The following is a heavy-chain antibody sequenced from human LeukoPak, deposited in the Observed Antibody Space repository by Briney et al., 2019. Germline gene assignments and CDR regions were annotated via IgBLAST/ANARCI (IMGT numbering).Heavy chain of an antibody. CDR3: ARDRGRAGYSYGFYY. J-gene: IGHJ4*02. V-gene: IGHV1-69*13. CDR2: IIPIFGTA. Sequence: ASVKVSCKASGYTFTSYGISWVRQAPGQGLEWMGGIIPIFGTANYAQKFQGRVTITADESTSTAYMELSSLRSEDTAVYYCARDRGRAGYSYGFYYWGQGTLVTVSS. D-gene: IGHD5-18*01. CDR1: GYTFTSYG.